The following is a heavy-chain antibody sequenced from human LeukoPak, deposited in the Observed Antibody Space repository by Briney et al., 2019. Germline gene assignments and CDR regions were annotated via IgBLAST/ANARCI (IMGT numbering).Heavy chain of an antibody. CDR2: IHYSGSS. V-gene: IGHV4-59*08. CDR1: GGSISSYY. J-gene: IGHJ4*02. D-gene: IGHD2-15*01. Sequence: SETLSLICIVSGGSISSYYWSWIRQPPGKGLEWIGYIHYSGSSNYNPSLKSQVTISVDTSKNQFSLKLSSVTAADTAVYYCGRQTCSGGSCPFDYWGQGTVVTVSS. CDR3: GRQTCSGGSCPFDY.